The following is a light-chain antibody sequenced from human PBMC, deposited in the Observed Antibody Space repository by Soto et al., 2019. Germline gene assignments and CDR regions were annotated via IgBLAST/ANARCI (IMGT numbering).Light chain of an antibody. CDR2: GAS. J-gene: IGKJ1*01. V-gene: IGKV3-15*01. CDR1: QGGYSS. Sequence: EIVRTQSPATLYVSPGERATLSCRASQGGYSSVAWYQQKPGQAPRLLIYGASTRATGIPAMFSGSGSGTEFTLTVSSLQSEDFAVYYCQQDNPWPPQTFGEGTKGEI. CDR3: QQDNPWPPQT.